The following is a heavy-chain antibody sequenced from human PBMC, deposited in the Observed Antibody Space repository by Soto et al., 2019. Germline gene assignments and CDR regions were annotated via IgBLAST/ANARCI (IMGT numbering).Heavy chain of an antibody. CDR2: SSGYNRNT. D-gene: IGHD3-16*01. CDR1: GYTFTRYG. Sequence: GASVKVSCKASGYTFTRYGVSWVRQAPGQGLEWMGWSSGYNRNTNYAQKFQGRVTMTTDTPTNTAYMELRSLRSDDTAVYYCARAVTYDVTDLWGQGTLVTVSS. V-gene: IGHV1-18*04. CDR3: ARAVTYDVTDL. J-gene: IGHJ5*02.